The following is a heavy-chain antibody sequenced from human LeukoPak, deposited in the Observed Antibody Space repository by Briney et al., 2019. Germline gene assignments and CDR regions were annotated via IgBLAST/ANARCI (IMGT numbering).Heavy chain of an antibody. J-gene: IGHJ6*02. V-gene: IGHV3-7*01. CDR1: GFTFSRHW. CDR2: IKQDGSEK. Sequence: AGGSLRLSCAASGFTFSRHWMNWVRQAPGKGLEWVANIKQDGSEKYYVDSVKGRFTISRDNAKNSLFLQMNSLRAEDTAVYYCARSGPPYDLDVWGQGTTVTVSS. CDR3: ARSGPPYDLDV.